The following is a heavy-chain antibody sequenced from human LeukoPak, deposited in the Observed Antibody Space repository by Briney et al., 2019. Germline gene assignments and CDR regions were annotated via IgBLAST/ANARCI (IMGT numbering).Heavy chain of an antibody. D-gene: IGHD3-22*01. Sequence: SVKVSCKASGGTFSSYAITWIRQAPGQGLEWMGRVIPILSISSYAQMFQDRVTITADKSTSTAYMELSSLRSDDTAVYFCARTNYYDSSGSQGPGTFYYGLDVWGQGTTVTVSS. CDR1: GGTFSSYA. J-gene: IGHJ6*02. CDR2: VIPILSIS. V-gene: IGHV1-69*04. CDR3: ARTNYYDSSGSQGPGTFYYGLDV.